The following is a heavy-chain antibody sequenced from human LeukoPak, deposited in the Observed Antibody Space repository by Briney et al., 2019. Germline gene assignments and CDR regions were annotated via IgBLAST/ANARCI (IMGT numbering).Heavy chain of an antibody. CDR3: ARDRRDYVWGSYRPLPLDY. Sequence: GASVKVSCKASGFTFTNYGISWVRQAPGQGLEWMGWISAYNGNTNYAQKLQGRVTMTTDTSTSTAYMELRSLRSDDTAVYYCARDRRDYVWGSYRPLPLDYWGQGTLVTVSS. CDR2: ISAYNGNT. CDR1: GFTFTNYG. V-gene: IGHV1-18*01. J-gene: IGHJ4*02. D-gene: IGHD3-16*02.